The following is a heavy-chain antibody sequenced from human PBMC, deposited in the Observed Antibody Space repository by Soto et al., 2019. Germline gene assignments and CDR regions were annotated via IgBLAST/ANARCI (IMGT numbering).Heavy chain of an antibody. CDR2: ISGYDGRT. CDR3: AREGDVPYYYYGMDV. V-gene: IGHV1-18*01. CDR1: GYTFTSYG. J-gene: IGHJ6*02. Sequence: QVHLVQSGAEVKKPGASVKVSCKTSGYTFTSYGISWVRQAPGQGLEWMGWISGYDGRTNFAQKVQDRVTMTTDTSKSTVYMELRSLRSDDTAVYYCAREGDVPYYYYGMDVWGQGTTVTVSS. D-gene: IGHD2-21*02.